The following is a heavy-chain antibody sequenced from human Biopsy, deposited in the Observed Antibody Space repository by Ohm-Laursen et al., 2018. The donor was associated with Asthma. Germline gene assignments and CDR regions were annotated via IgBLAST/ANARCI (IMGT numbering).Heavy chain of an antibody. CDR2: IHCSGST. CDR3: VRGSSSWHHGPFHYYYGLDV. Sequence: SDTLSLTCSVAGGSISISGFYWGWIRQPPGKGLEWIGSIHCSGSTYFNPSLKSLVTIFVDTSKNQFSLKVDSVTAADTAVYYCVRGSSSWHHGPFHYYYGLDVWGQGTTATVSS. V-gene: IGHV4-39*01. J-gene: IGHJ6*02. D-gene: IGHD6-13*01. CDR1: GGSISISGFY.